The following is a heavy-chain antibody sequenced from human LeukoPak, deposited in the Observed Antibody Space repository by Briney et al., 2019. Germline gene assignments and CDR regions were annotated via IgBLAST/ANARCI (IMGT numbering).Heavy chain of an antibody. CDR3: ARDGTRWLQLRY. V-gene: IGHV4-59*01. Sequence: SETLSLTCTVSGVSISSYYWSWIRQPPGKGLEWSGYIFYTGSTNYNPSLKSRVTISVDTSKNQFSLKLDSVTAADTAVYYCARDGTRWLQLRYWGQGTLVTVSS. D-gene: IGHD5-24*01. CDR1: GVSISSYY. J-gene: IGHJ4*02. CDR2: IFYTGST.